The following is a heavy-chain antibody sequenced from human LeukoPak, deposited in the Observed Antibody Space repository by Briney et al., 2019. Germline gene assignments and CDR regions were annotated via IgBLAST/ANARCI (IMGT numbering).Heavy chain of an antibody. CDR3: TTALMRTFGGVILY. Sequence: GGSLRLSCAASGFTFSTYAMSWVRQAAGKGLEWVSLISGSGGGTYYADSVKGRFTISRDNSKNTLYLQLNSLRVEDTAVYYCTTALMRTFGGVILYWGQGTLVTVSS. CDR1: GFTFSTYA. J-gene: IGHJ4*02. CDR2: ISGSGGGT. V-gene: IGHV3-23*01. D-gene: IGHD3-16*01.